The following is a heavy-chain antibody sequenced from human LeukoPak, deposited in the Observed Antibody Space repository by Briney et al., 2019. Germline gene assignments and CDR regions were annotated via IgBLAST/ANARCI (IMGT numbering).Heavy chain of an antibody. D-gene: IGHD3-22*01. CDR1: GYTFTGYY. CDR3: ARGGPYYYDSSGYYIGY. J-gene: IGHJ4*02. V-gene: IGHV1-2*06. CDR2: INPNNGGT. Sequence: GASVKVSCKASGYTFTGYYMHWVRQAPGQGLEWMGRINPNNGGTNYAQKFQARVTMTRDTSISTAYMELSRLRSGDTAVYYCARGGPYYYDSSGYYIGYWGQGTLVTVSS.